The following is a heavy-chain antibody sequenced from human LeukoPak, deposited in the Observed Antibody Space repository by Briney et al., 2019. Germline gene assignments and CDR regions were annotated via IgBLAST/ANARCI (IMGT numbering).Heavy chain of an antibody. V-gene: IGHV3-7*03. CDR1: GFTVSSNY. J-gene: IGHJ4*02. CDR3: AKDLTGYGDYGDVT. Sequence: GGSLRLSCAASGFTVSSNYMNWVRQAPGKGLEWVASIKQDGSDKSYVDSVKGRFTISRDNANISLYLQMNSLRAEDTAVYYCAKDLTGYGDYGDVTWGQGTLVTVSS. D-gene: IGHD4-17*01. CDR2: IKQDGSDK.